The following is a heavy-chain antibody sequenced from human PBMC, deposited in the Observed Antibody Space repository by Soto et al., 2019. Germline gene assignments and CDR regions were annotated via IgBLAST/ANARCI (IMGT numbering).Heavy chain of an antibody. CDR2: INHSGST. V-gene: IGHV4-34*09. D-gene: IGHD3-16*01. J-gene: IGHJ4*02. Sequence: SETLSLTCAVSGGSFIGYYWTWILQPPGTGLEWIGEINHSGSTNYNPSLKSRVTISVDTSKNQFSLKLNSVTAADTAVYYCARDRVMLTFGGASEEWGTDSWGPGTLVAVS. CDR3: ARDRVMLTFGGASEEWGTDS. CDR1: GGSFIGYY.